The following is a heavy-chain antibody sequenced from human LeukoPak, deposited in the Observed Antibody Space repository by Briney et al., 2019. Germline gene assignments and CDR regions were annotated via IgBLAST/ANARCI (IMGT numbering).Heavy chain of an antibody. V-gene: IGHV3-23*01. CDR1: GFTFSSYT. D-gene: IGHD3-16*01. CDR2: IHNGGGTT. CDR3: AKDSAFGGEDS. Sequence: PGGSLRLSCTASGFTFSSYTMNWVRQAPGKGLEWASAIHNGGGTTSYADSVKGRFTISRDNSKNTLFLQMNGLRAEDTAVYYCAKDSAFGGEDSWGQGTLVTVSS. J-gene: IGHJ4*02.